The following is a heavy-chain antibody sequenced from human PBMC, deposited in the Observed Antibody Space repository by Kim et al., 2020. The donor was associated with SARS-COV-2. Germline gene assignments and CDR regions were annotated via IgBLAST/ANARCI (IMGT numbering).Heavy chain of an antibody. CDR1: GGSFSGYY. CDR3: ARVRRADY. Sequence: SETLSLTCAVYGGSFSGYYWSWIRQPPGKGLEWIGEINHSGSTNYNPSLKSRVTISVDTSKNQFSLKLSSVTAADTTVYYCARVRRADYWGQGTLVTASS. V-gene: IGHV4-34*01. J-gene: IGHJ4*02. CDR2: INHSGST.